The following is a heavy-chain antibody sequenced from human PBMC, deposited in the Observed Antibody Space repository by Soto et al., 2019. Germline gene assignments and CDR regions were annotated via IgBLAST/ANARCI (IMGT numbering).Heavy chain of an antibody. CDR1: GFTFDDYA. Sequence: EVQLVESGGGLVQPGRSLRLSCAASGFTFDDYAMHWVRQAPGKGLEWVSGISWNSGSIGYADSVKGRFTISRDNAKNSLYLQMNSLRSADTAFYYSAKSSKGYYYYYMDVWGIGTTVTVSS. J-gene: IGHJ6*03. CDR3: AKSSKGYYYYYMDV. CDR2: ISWNSGSI. V-gene: IGHV3-9*01.